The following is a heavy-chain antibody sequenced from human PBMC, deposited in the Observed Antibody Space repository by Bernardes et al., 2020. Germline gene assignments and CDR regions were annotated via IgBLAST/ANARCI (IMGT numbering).Heavy chain of an antibody. CDR1: GFTFRSYW. CDR2: IKEDGSEK. V-gene: IGHV3-7*04. CDR3: ATEAGGRLRLRRFEY. D-gene: IGHD5-12*01. Sequence: GGSLRLSCTASGFTFRSYWMNWVRQAPGKGLEWVANIKEDGSEKYYVDSVKGRFTISRDNAKNSLYLQMNSLRAEDTAVYYCATEAGGRLRLRRFEYWGQGTLVTVSS. J-gene: IGHJ4*02.